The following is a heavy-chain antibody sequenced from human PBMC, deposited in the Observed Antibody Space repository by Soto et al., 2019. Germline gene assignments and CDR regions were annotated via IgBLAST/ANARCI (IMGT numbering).Heavy chain of an antibody. V-gene: IGHV3-23*01. J-gene: IGHJ6*02. Sequence: GVSLRLSCAASGFTFSSYAMSWVRQAPGKGLEWVSAISGSGGSTYYAGSVKGRFTISRDNSKNTLYLQMNSLRAEDTAVYYCAKAWGYSYGYPFGYYGMDVWGQGTTVIVSS. D-gene: IGHD5-18*01. CDR3: AKAWGYSYGYPFGYYGMDV. CDR2: ISGSGGST. CDR1: GFTFSSYA.